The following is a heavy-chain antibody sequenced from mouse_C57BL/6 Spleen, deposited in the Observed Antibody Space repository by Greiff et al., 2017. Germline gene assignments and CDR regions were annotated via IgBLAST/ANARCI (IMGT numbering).Heavy chain of an antibody. Sequence: VQPQQSGAELVRPGASVKLSCTASGFNIKDYYMHWVKQRPEQGLEWIGRIDPEDGDTEYAPKFQGKATMTADTSSNTAYLQLSSLTSEDTAVYYCTTVDYYGSSYDWFAYWGQGTLVTVSA. V-gene: IGHV14-1*01. CDR1: GFNIKDYY. J-gene: IGHJ3*01. D-gene: IGHD1-1*01. CDR3: TTVDYYGSSYDWFAY. CDR2: IDPEDGDT.